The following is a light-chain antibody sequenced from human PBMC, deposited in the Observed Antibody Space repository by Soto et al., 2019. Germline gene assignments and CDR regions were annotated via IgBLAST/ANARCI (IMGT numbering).Light chain of an antibody. V-gene: IGLV1-51*01. CDR3: GTWDSSLIAAV. CDR1: SSNIGNNY. Sequence: QSVLTQPPSVSAAPGQKVTISCSGSSSNIGNNYVSWYQQLPGTASKLLIYDNNKRPSGIPDRFSGSKSDTSATLGITGLQTGDEADYYCGTWDSSLIAAVFGGGTKVTVL. J-gene: IGLJ2*01. CDR2: DNN.